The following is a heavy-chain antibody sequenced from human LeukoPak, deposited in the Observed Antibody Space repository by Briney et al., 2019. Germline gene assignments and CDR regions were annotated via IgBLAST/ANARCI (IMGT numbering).Heavy chain of an antibody. D-gene: IGHD6-19*01. CDR2: IIPIFGTA. Sequence: SVKVSCKASGGTFSSYAISWVRQAPGQGLEWMGGIIPIFGTANYAQKFQGRVTITADESTSTADMELRSLRSDDTAVYYCARGIAVAANFDYWGQGTLVTVSS. J-gene: IGHJ4*02. CDR3: ARGIAVAANFDY. V-gene: IGHV1-69*13. CDR1: GGTFSSYA.